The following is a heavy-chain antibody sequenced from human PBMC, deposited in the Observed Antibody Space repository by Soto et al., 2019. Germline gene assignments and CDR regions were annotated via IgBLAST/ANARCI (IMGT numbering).Heavy chain of an antibody. CDR1: GFTFSSYA. V-gene: IGHV3-23*01. Sequence: EVQLLESGGGLVQPGGSLRLSCEDSGFTFSSYAMSLVRQAPGKGLEWVSAISGSGGSTYYADSVKDRFTISRDNSKNTLYLQMNSLRAEDTAVYYCAKNWLTVYYYYGMDVWGQGTTVTVSS. CDR3: AKNWLTVYYYYGMDV. J-gene: IGHJ6*02. D-gene: IGHD3-22*01. CDR2: ISGSGGST.